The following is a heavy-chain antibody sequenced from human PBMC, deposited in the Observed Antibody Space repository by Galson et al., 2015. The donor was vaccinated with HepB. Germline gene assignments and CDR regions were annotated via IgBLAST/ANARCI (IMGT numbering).Heavy chain of an antibody. CDR1: GFTFTPYA. CDR3: AGPVGIGGTNRAFEI. Sequence: CAASGFTFTPYAMTWVRQAPGKGLEWVSTIGSGSDTYYADSVKGRFTISRDNSKNTVYLQMNSLRAEDTALYYCAGPVGIGGTNRAFEIWGQGTMVTVSS. V-gene: IGHV3-23*01. J-gene: IGHJ3*02. D-gene: IGHD1-26*01. CDR2: IGSGSDT.